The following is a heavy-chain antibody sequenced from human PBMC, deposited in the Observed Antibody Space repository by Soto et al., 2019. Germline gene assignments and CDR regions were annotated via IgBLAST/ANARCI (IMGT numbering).Heavy chain of an antibody. CDR3: ARAGYCSGSSCYWFDY. Sequence: QVQLVQSGAEVKKPGSSVKVSCKASGDTFSSYAFSWVRQAPGQGLEWMGGIIPIFGTPNYAQKFQGRVTVTAEKSTSTVYMELRRLRSEDTAVYYCARAGYCSGSSCYWFDYWGQGTLVTASS. CDR2: IIPIFGTP. V-gene: IGHV1-69*06. CDR1: GDTFSSYA. D-gene: IGHD2-15*01. J-gene: IGHJ4*02.